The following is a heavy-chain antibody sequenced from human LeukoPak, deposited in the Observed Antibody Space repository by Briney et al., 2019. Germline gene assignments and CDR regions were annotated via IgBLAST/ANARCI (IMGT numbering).Heavy chain of an antibody. J-gene: IGHJ6*03. Sequence: PSETLSLTCTVSGGSISSSSYYWGWIRQPPGKGLEWIGSIYYSGSTYYNPSLKSRVTISVDTSKNQFSLKLSSVTAADTAVYYCARENYDFWSGYMDVWGKGTTVTVSS. CDR3: ARENYDFWSGYMDV. V-gene: IGHV4-39*02. CDR1: GGSISSSSYY. CDR2: IYYSGST. D-gene: IGHD3-3*01.